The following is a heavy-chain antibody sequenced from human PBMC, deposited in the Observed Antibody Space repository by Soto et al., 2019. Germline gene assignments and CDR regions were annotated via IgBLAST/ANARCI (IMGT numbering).Heavy chain of an antibody. J-gene: IGHJ4*02. Sequence: QVRLQESGPRVVRPSQTLSLTCSVSGASINRGDYYWSWIRQSPGRGLEWIGSIYYSGDTNYNPSLGSRVTMSVDTAKNLFFLDLLSVAAVYSDVYLCGRDAADILQFPYYWCQGILITVSS. CDR3: GRDAADILQFPYY. D-gene: IGHD2-2*01. CDR1: GASINRGDYY. V-gene: IGHV4-30-4*01. CDR2: IYYSGDT.